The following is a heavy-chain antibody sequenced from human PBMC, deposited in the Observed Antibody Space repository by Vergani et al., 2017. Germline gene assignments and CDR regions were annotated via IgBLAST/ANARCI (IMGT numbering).Heavy chain of an antibody. D-gene: IGHD1-1*01. CDR3: ARHTTYTDS. CDR1: EYSFGNYW. V-gene: IGHV5-51*01. J-gene: IGHJ4*02. CDR2: IYPADSDT. Sequence: EVELVQSGPEMRKPGESLKISCKGSEYSFGNYWIGWVRQMPGKGLEWMGIIYPADSDTRYSPSFQGQVTLSADKSISTAFLQWGSLKASDTALYYCARHTTYTDSWGQGTLVTVSS.